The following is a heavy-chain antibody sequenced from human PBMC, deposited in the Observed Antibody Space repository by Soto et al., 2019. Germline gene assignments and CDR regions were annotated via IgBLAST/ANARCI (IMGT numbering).Heavy chain of an antibody. CDR2: ISYDGSNK. J-gene: IGHJ4*02. Sequence: GGSLRLSCAASGFTFSSYGMHWVRQAPGKGLEWVAVISYDGSNKYYADSVKGRFTISRDNSKNTLYLQMNSLRAEDTAGYYCAKASAADTGQGYFDYQGQVPLAPVSP. CDR3: AKASAADTGQGYFDY. V-gene: IGHV3-30*18. D-gene: IGHD6-13*01. CDR1: GFTFSSYG.